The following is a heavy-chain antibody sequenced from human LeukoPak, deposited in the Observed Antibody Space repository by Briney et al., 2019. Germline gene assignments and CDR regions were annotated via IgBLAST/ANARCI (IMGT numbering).Heavy chain of an antibody. J-gene: IGHJ6*02. CDR3: ARGGGLDV. Sequence: GGSLRLSCAASGFTFSSYAMSWVRQAPGKGLEWVASINHNGNVNYYVDSVKGRFTISRDNAKNSLYLQMSSLRAEDTAVYFCARGGGLDVWAKGPRSPSP. CDR1: GFTFSSYA. CDR2: INHNGNVN. V-gene: IGHV3-7*03. D-gene: IGHD3-16*01.